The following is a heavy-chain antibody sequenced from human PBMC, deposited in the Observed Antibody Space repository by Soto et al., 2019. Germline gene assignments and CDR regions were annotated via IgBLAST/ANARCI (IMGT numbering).Heavy chain of an antibody. Sequence: GESLKISCQASGYSFSCSWIGWVRQMPGKGLEWMGIIDPNDSQTIYSPSFQGQVTISADKSIDTAYLQWSSLKTSDTAMYYCARHAGNSWKGDYFDYWGQGALVTVSS. CDR2: IDPNDSQT. CDR1: GYSFSCSW. J-gene: IGHJ4*02. CDR3: ARHAGNSWKGDYFDY. V-gene: IGHV5-51*01. D-gene: IGHD6-13*01.